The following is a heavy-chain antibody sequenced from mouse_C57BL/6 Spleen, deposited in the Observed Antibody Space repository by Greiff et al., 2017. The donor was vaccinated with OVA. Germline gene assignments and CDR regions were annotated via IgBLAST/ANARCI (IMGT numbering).Heavy chain of an antibody. Sequence: EVKLQESGGGLVKPGGSLKLSCAASGFTFSDYGMHWVRQAPEKGLEWVAYISSGSSTIYYADTVKGRFTISRDNAKNTLFLQMTSLRSEDTAMYYCARRYYGSRGDFDYWGQGTTLTVSS. CDR1: GFTFSDYG. CDR3: ARRYYGSRGDFDY. V-gene: IGHV5-17*01. CDR2: ISSGSSTI. D-gene: IGHD1-1*01. J-gene: IGHJ2*01.